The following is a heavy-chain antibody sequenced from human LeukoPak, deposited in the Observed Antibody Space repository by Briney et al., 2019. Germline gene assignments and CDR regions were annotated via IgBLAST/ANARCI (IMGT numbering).Heavy chain of an antibody. CDR2: INPNSGDT. D-gene: IGHD6-6*01. V-gene: IGHV1-2*02. Sequence: GASVKVSCKASGYTFTSYGISWVRQAPGQGLEWMGWINPNSGDTNYAQKFQGRVTMTRDTSISTAYMELSSLRSDDTAVYYCASGPSDLGSSSQYWGQGTLVTVSS. CDR1: GYTFTSYG. CDR3: ASGPSDLGSSSQY. J-gene: IGHJ4*02.